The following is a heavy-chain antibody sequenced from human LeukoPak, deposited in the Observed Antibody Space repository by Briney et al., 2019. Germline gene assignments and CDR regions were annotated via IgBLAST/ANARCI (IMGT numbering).Heavy chain of an antibody. CDR2: IWYDGSNK. CDR1: GFTFSSYG. J-gene: IGHJ3*02. D-gene: IGHD2-15*01. CDR3: ARSSTLGYCSGGSCRTDAFDI. V-gene: IGHV3-33*01. Sequence: GGSLRLSCAASGFTFSSYGMHWVRQAPGKGLEWVAVIWYDGSNKYYADSVKGRFTISRDNSKNTLYLQMNSLRAEGTAVYYCARSSTLGYCSGGSCRTDAFDIWGQGTMVTVSS.